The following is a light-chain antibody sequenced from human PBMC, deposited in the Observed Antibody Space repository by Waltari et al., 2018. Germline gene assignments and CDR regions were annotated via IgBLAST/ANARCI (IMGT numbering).Light chain of an antibody. J-gene: IGLJ3*02. CDR3: SSYTSSSTLL. CDR1: SNDVGGYNY. Sequence: QSALTQPASVSGSPGQSITISCTGTSNDVGGYNYVSWYQQHPGKAPKLMIYEVINRPSGVSNRFSGSKSGNTASLTISGLQAEDEADYYCSSYTSSSTLLFGGGTKLTVL. CDR2: EVI. V-gene: IGLV2-14*01.